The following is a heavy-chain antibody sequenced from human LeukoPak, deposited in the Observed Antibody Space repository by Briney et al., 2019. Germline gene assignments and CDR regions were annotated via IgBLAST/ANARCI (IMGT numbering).Heavy chain of an antibody. V-gene: IGHV3-23*01. CDR2: ISGSGDTT. CDR1: GSTFSSYA. D-gene: IGHD3-3*01. J-gene: IGHJ3*02. Sequence: GGSLRLSCAASGSTFSSYAMSWVRQAPGKGLEWVSGISGSGDTTHYADSVKGRFTISRDNSKNTVYLQMNSLRAEDTALYHCARAVYYDFWSGSPDDAFDIWGQGTMVTVSS. CDR3: ARAVYYDFWSGSPDDAFDI.